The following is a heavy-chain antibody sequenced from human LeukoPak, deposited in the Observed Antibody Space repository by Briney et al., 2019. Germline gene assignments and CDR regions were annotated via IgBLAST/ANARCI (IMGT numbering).Heavy chain of an antibody. CDR3: ARHEDTGTTFDY. D-gene: IGHD4-17*01. V-gene: IGHV4-39*01. J-gene: IGHJ4*02. CDR1: GGSLSSSSYY. CDR2: IYYSGST. Sequence: PSETLSLTCTVSGGSLSSSSYYWGWIRQPPGKGLEWIGSIYYSGSTYYNPSLKSRVTISVGTSKNQFSLKLSSVTAADTAVYYCARHEDTGTTFDYWGQGTLVTVSS.